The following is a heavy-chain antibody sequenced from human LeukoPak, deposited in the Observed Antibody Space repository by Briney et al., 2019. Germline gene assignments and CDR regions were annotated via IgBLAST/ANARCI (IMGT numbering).Heavy chain of an antibody. CDR2: ISYDGSNK. V-gene: IGHV3-30*18. D-gene: IGHD3-22*01. CDR1: GFTFSSYG. CDR3: AKDLRGRRDSSGYYRAYYFDY. J-gene: IGHJ4*02. Sequence: PGGSLRLSCAASGFTFSSYGMHWVRQAPGKGLEWVAVISYDGSNKYYADSVKGRFTISRDNSKNTLYLQMNSLRAEDTAVYYCAKDLRGRRDSSGYYRAYYFDYWGQGTLVTVSS.